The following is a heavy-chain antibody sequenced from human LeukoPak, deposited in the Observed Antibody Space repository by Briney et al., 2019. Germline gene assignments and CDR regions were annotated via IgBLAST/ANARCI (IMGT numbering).Heavy chain of an antibody. CDR1: GFTFSSYG. CDR2: IWYDGNNK. Sequence: PGGSLRLSCAASGFTFSSYGMHWIRQAPGKGLEWVALIWYDGNNKYYADSVKGRFTISRDNSKNTLYLQLNSPRAEDTAVYYCARQHCSGGDCYFFDWGQGTLVTVSS. D-gene: IGHD2-15*01. V-gene: IGHV3-33*01. CDR3: ARQHCSGGDCYFFD. J-gene: IGHJ4*02.